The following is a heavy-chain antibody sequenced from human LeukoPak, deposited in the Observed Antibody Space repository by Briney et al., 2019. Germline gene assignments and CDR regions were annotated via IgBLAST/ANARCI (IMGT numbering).Heavy chain of an antibody. V-gene: IGHV4-34*01. J-gene: IGHJ6*03. CDR3: ARHGIAAAGTGSYYYYYMDV. CDR1: GGSFSGYY. Sequence: SETLSLTCAVYGGSFSGYYWSWIRQPPGKGLEWIGEINHSGSTNYNPSLKSRVTISVDTSKNQFSLKLSSVTAADTAVYYCARHGIAAAGTGSYYYYYMDVWGKGTTVTVSS. D-gene: IGHD6-13*01. CDR2: INHSGST.